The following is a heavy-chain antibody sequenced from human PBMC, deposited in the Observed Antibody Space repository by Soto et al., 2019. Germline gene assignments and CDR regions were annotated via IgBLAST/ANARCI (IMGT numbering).Heavy chain of an antibody. J-gene: IGHJ3*02. CDR3: ARGYGGGYEPFDI. CDR2: IIPIFGTA. Sequence: QVQLVQSGAEVKKPGSSVKVSCKTSGGTFSSYANSWVRQAPGQGLEWMGGIIPIFGTADYAQKFQGRVTITADDCTSTVYMELGSLRSEYTAVYYCARGYGGGYEPFDIWGQGTMVTVSS. D-gene: IGHD6-13*01. CDR1: GGTFSSYA. V-gene: IGHV1-69*01.